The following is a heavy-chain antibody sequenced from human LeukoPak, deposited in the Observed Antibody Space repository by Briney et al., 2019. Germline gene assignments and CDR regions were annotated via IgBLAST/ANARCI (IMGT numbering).Heavy chain of an antibody. CDR3: ARRTGTNPFDY. Sequence: GGSLRLSCAASGFTFSNYHMHWVRQAPGKGLEWVSYISSSGSTIYYADSVKGRFTISRDNAKNSLYLQMNSLRAEDTAVYYCARRTGTNPFDYWGQGTLVTVSS. CDR2: ISSSGSTI. D-gene: IGHD7-27*01. V-gene: IGHV3-48*03. J-gene: IGHJ4*02. CDR1: GFTFSNYH.